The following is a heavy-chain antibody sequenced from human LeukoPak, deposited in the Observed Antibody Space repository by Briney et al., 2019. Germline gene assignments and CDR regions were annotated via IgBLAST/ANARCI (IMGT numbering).Heavy chain of an antibody. V-gene: IGHV4-31*03. D-gene: IGHD3-10*01. CDR2: IYYSGST. Sequence: SETLSLTCTVSGGSISSSSYYWSWIRQHPGKGLEWIGYIYYSGSTYYNPSLKSRVTISVDTSKNQFSLKLSSVTAADTAVYYCARAGMKGRGLTHFDYWGQGTLVTVSS. J-gene: IGHJ4*02. CDR1: GGSISSSSYY. CDR3: ARAGMKGRGLTHFDY.